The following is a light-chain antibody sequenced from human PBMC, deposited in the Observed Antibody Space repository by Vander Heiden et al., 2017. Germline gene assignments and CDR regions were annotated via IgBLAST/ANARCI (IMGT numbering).Light chain of an antibody. CDR1: QSVSSSY. J-gene: IGKJ3*01. Sequence: IVLTQSPGTLSLSPGERATLSCRASQSVSSSYLAWYQQKPGQAPRLLIYGASSRATGIPDRFSGSGSGTDFTLTISRPEPEDFAVYYCQQYGGSPVTFGPGTKVDLK. CDR3: QQYGGSPVT. V-gene: IGKV3-20*01. CDR2: GAS.